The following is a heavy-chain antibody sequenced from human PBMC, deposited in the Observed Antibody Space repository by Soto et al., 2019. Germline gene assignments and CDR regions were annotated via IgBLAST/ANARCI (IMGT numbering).Heavy chain of an antibody. D-gene: IGHD4-4*01. CDR1: GGSFSGYY. J-gene: IGHJ4*02. Sequence: SETLSLTCAVYGGSFSGYYWSWIRQPPGKGLEWIGEINHSGSTNYNPSLKSRVTISVDTSKNQFSLKLSSVTAADTAVYYCARVYSTKNDYWGQGTLVTVSS. CDR2: INHSGST. CDR3: ARVYSTKNDY. V-gene: IGHV4-34*01.